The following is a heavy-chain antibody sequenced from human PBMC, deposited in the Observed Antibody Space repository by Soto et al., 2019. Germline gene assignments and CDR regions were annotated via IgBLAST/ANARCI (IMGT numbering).Heavy chain of an antibody. CDR1: GGSFSGYY. CDR2: INHSGST. Sequence: ETLSLTCAVYGGSFSGYYWSWIRQPPGKGLEWIGEINHSGSTHYNPSLKSRVTISVDTSKNQFSLKLSSVTAADTAVYYCARGGGMDVWGQGTTVTVLL. J-gene: IGHJ6*02. CDR3: ARGGGMDV. V-gene: IGHV4-34*01.